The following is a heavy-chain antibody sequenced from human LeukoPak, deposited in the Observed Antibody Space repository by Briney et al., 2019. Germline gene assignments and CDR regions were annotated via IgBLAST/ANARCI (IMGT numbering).Heavy chain of an antibody. CDR1: EYTFTGYY. CDR2: IDPNTGGT. V-gene: IGHV1-2*06. Sequence: ASVKVSCKASEYTFTGYYMHWVRQAPGQGLEWMGRIDPNTGGTIYAQKFQGRVTMTRDTSVNTAYMDLSRLTSDDTAVYYCARDSWVSLDVWGKGTTVTVSS. D-gene: IGHD2-15*01. CDR3: ARDSWVSLDV. J-gene: IGHJ6*04.